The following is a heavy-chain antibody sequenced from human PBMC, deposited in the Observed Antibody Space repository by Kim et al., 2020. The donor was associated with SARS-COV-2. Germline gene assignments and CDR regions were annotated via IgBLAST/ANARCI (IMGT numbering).Heavy chain of an antibody. D-gene: IGHD2-2*01. Sequence: GGSLRLSCAASGFTFSSYGMHWVRQAPGKGLEWVAVIWYDGSNKYYADSVKGRFTISRDNSKNTLYLQMNSLRAEDTAVYYCARDWVRIVVVPADTWSESDGGMDVWGQGTTVTVSS. CDR1: GFTFSSYG. J-gene: IGHJ6*02. CDR3: ARDWVRIVVVPADTWSESDGGMDV. V-gene: IGHV3-33*01. CDR2: IWYDGSNK.